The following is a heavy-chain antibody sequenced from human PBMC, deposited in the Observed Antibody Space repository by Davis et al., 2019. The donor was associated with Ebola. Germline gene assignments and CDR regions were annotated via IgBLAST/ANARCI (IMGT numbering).Heavy chain of an antibody. J-gene: IGHJ4*02. CDR2: IGIGSSYI. CDR3: ARDLSGWFYFEY. D-gene: IGHD6-19*01. CDR1: GFTFSGYS. V-gene: IGHV3-21*01. Sequence: GESLKISCAASGFTFSGYSINWVRQAPGKGLEWVSSIGIGSSYIYYADSVKGRFTISRDDAKNSLYLQMNSLRAEDTAVYYCARDLSGWFYFEYWGQGTLVTVSS.